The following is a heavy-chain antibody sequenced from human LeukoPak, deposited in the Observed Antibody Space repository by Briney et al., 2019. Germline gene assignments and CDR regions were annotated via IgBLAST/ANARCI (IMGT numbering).Heavy chain of an antibody. Sequence: ASVKVSCKASGYTFTDYYMHWVRPAPGQGLEWMGRINPDSGGTNYARNFQGRVTMTRDTSISTAYMELNRLTSDDTAMYYCARTNYYDSNGHFDYWGQGTRVTVSS. D-gene: IGHD3-22*01. CDR3: ARTNYYDSNGHFDY. CDR2: INPDSGGT. CDR1: GYTFTDYY. J-gene: IGHJ4*02. V-gene: IGHV1-2*06.